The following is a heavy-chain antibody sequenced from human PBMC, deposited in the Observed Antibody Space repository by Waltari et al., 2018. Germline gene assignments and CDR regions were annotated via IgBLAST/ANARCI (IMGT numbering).Heavy chain of an antibody. CDR1: GYTFTNYW. Sequence: EVQLVQSGAEVKKHGESLKISCKGSGYTFTNYWIGWVRQMPGKGLEWMGIIFPIDSDTIYSPSFQVQVSISVDKSISTAYLQWSSLRASDTAMYYCARLVGGSGGTVVNWFDPWGQGTLVTVSS. CDR2: IFPIDSDT. CDR3: ARLVGGSGGTVVNWFDP. D-gene: IGHD3-10*01. V-gene: IGHV5-51*01. J-gene: IGHJ5*02.